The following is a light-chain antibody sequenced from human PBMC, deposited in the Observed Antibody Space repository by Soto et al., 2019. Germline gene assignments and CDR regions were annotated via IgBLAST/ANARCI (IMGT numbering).Light chain of an antibody. Sequence: QSALTQPRSVSGSPGQSVTISCTGTSSDVGGYNYVSWYQQHPGQAPKLMIYDVTKRPSGVPDRFSGSKSGNTASLSIYGLQAEHEADYYCCSYGGGYTPLLFGGGTKVTVL. V-gene: IGLV2-11*01. CDR2: DVT. CDR1: SSDVGGYNY. J-gene: IGLJ2*01. CDR3: CSYGGGYTPLL.